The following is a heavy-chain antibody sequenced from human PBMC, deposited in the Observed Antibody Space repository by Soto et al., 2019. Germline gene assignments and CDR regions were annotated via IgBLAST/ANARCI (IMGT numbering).Heavy chain of an antibody. V-gene: IGHV1-69*04. CDR1: GGTFSSYT. D-gene: IGHD3-22*01. J-gene: IGHJ6*02. Sequence: SVKVSCKASGGTFSSYTISWVRQAPGQGLEWMGRIIPILGIANYAQKFQGRVTITADKSTSTAYMELSSLRSEDTAVYYCARDGYYYDSSGYYSPYYGMDVWG. CDR2: IIPILGIA. CDR3: ARDGYYYDSSGYYSPYYGMDV.